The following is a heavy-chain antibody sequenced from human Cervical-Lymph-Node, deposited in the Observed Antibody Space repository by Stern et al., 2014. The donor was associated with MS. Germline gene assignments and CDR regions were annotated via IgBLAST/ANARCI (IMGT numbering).Heavy chain of an antibody. CDR1: GFSFRSYG. CDR2: ISYDGSNK. Sequence: QVQLVQSGGGVVQPGRSLRLSCAGSGFSFRSYGMHWVRQPPGKGLEWVAFISYDGSNKHYADSVRGRFTISRDNSRDTLYLQMNTLRPEDTAVYYCAAWDPLGQSQASDIWGQGTLVTVSS. CDR3: AAWDPLGQSQASDI. J-gene: IGHJ3*02. V-gene: IGHV3-30*03. D-gene: IGHD1-26*01.